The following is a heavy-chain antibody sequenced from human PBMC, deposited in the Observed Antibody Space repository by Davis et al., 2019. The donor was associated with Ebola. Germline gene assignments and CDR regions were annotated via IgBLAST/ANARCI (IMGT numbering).Heavy chain of an antibody. CDR3: ASWARIAVAGTPYWFDP. CDR2: IRSKANSYAT. D-gene: IGHD6-19*01. Sequence: GESLKISCAASGFTFSGSAMHWVRQASGKGLEWVGRIRSKANSYATAYAASVKGRFTISRDNAKNSLYLQMNSLRAEDTAVYYCASWARIAVAGTPYWFDPWGQGTLLTVSS. CDR1: GFTFSGSA. J-gene: IGHJ5*02. V-gene: IGHV3-73*01.